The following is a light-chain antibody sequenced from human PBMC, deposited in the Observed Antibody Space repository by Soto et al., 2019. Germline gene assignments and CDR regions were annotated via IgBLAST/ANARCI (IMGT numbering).Light chain of an antibody. V-gene: IGLV2-23*01. CDR3: CSYAGSRTFV. CDR1: SSDVGAYNL. J-gene: IGLJ3*02. Sequence: LTQPASVSGSPGQSITVSCTGTSSDVGAYNLVSWYQQHPGKAPRLIIYEDTKRPSGISHRFSGSKSDNTASLTISGLRAEDEAHYHCCSYAGSRTFVFGGGTKVTVL. CDR2: EDT.